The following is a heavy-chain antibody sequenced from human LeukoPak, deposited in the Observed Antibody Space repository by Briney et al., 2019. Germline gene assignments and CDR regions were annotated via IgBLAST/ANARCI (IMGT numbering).Heavy chain of an antibody. CDR3: ARVTSSWYHFDY. D-gene: IGHD6-13*01. CDR1: GYTFTSYA. CDR2: INTNTGNP. Sequence: GASVKVSCKASGYTFTSYAMNWVRQAPGQGLEWMGWINTNTGNPTYAQGFTGRFVFSLDTFVSTAYLQISSLKAEDTAVYYCARVTSSWYHFDYWGQGILVTVSS. V-gene: IGHV7-4-1*02. J-gene: IGHJ4*02.